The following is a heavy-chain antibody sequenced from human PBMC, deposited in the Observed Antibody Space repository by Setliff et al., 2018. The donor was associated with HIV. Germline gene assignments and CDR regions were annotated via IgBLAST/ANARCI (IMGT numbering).Heavy chain of an antibody. CDR1: GFTFSSYN. Sequence: PGGSLRLSCAASGFTFSSYNMNWVRQAPGKGLEWISYISSDSDTIYYADSVRGRLTISRDNAKNSLYLQMNSLRAEDTAVYYCARDSRAMILVTPDAFDIWGQGTMVTVSS. J-gene: IGHJ3*02. V-gene: IGHV3-48*04. CDR3: ARDSRAMILVTPDAFDI. D-gene: IGHD3-22*01. CDR2: ISSDSDTI.